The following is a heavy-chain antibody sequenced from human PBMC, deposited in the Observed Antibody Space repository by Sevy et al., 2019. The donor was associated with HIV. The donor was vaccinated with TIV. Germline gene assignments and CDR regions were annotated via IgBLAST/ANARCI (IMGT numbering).Heavy chain of an antibody. Sequence: GGSLRLSCAASGFTFSSYGMHWVRQAPGKGLEWVAFMRYDGSNKYYADSVKGRFTISRDNSKNTLYLQMNSLRAGDTAVYYCAKDRHPITIFGVVPPGPWGQGTLVTVSS. CDR2: MRYDGSNK. V-gene: IGHV3-30*02. CDR1: GFTFSSYG. CDR3: AKDRHPITIFGVVPPGP. J-gene: IGHJ5*02. D-gene: IGHD3-3*01.